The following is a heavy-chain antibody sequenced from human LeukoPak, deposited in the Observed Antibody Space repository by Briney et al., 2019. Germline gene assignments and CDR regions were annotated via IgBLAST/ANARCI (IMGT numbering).Heavy chain of an antibody. V-gene: IGHV1-2*02. Sequence: ASVKVSCKASGGTFSSYAISWVRQAPGQGLEWMGWINPNSGGTNYAQKFQGRVTMTRDTSISTVYMELGRLRSDDTAVYYCARDQGPNYYDSSGPLRYNWFDPWGQGTLVTVSS. CDR3: ARDQGPNYYDSSGPLRYNWFDP. CDR2: INPNSGGT. CDR1: GGTFSSYA. D-gene: IGHD3-22*01. J-gene: IGHJ5*02.